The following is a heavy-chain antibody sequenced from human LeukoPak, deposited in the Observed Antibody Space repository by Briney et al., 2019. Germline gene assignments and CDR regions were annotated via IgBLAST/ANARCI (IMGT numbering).Heavy chain of an antibody. Sequence: ASVKVSCKAFGYTFTSNYIHWVRQAPGQGFQWMGLINPGGGNTNYAQNFQGRLTMTRDTSTTTVYMELSGLRSEDTAIYYCARIRDGYNDAYDIWGQGTVVTVPS. D-gene: IGHD5-24*01. J-gene: IGHJ3*02. CDR3: ARIRDGYNDAYDI. CDR2: INPGGGNT. CDR1: GYTFTSNY. V-gene: IGHV1-46*01.